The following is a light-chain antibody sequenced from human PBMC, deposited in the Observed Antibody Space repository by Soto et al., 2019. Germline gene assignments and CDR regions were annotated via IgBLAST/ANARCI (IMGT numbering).Light chain of an antibody. Sequence: ERVLTQSPVPLSLSPGARATLSCRASQSVTDFLAWYQQKPGQAPRLLIYDASNRATGIPARFSGSGSGTDFTLTISSLEPEDFAVYYCQQRSKWPLTVGGGTKVDIK. CDR3: QQRSKWPLT. V-gene: IGKV3-11*01. J-gene: IGKJ4*01. CDR1: QSVTDF. CDR2: DAS.